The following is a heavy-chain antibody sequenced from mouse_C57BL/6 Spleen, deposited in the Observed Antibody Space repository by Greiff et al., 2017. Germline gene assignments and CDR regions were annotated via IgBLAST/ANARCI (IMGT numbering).Heavy chain of an antibody. CDR2: ISDGGSYT. D-gene: IGHD1-1*01. Sequence: EVKLMESGGGLVKPGGSLKLSCAASGFTFSSYAMSWVRQTPEKRLEWVATISDGGSYTHYTDNVKGRFTISRDKATNNLYLQMRHLKSENTAMYYCAREGYGSTYYFDYWGQGTTLTVSS. CDR3: AREGYGSTYYFDY. CDR1: GFTFSSYA. J-gene: IGHJ2*01. V-gene: IGHV5-4*01.